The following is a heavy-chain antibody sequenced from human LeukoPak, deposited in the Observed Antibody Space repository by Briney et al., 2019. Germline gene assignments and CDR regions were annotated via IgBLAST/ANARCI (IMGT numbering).Heavy chain of an antibody. J-gene: IGHJ1*01. CDR3: ATYSSSNGREFQY. V-gene: IGHV3-30*03. Sequence: PGGSLRLSCAASGFTFSNYGMHWVRQAPGKGLEWVAVISYDGSNKYYADSVKGRFTISRDNAKNSLYLQMNSLRAEDTALYYCATYSSSNGREFQYWGQGTLVTVSS. CDR1: GFTFSNYG. CDR2: ISYDGSNK. D-gene: IGHD2-2*01.